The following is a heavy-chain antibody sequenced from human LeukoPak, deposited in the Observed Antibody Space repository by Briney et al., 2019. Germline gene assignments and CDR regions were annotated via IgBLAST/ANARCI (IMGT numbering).Heavy chain of an antibody. CDR3: TTSRGGAPRQFDY. D-gene: IGHD3-16*01. CDR2: IKSKTDGGTT. V-gene: IGHV3-15*01. Sequence: GGSLRLSCAASGFTFSNAWMSWVRQAPGKGLEWVGRIKSKTDGGTTDYAAPVKGRFTISRDDSKNTLYLQMNSLKTEDTAVYYCTTSRGGAPRQFDYWGQGTLVTVSS. J-gene: IGHJ4*02. CDR1: GFTFSNAW.